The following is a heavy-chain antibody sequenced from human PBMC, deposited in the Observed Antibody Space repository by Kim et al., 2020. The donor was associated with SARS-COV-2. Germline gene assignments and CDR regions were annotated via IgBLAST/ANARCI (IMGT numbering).Heavy chain of an antibody. J-gene: IGHJ3*02. CDR3: ARRARTAGIGGGAFDI. CDR1: GGTFSSYA. Sequence: SVKVSCKASGGTFSSYAISWVRQAPGQGLEWMGGIIPIFGTANYAQKFQGRVTITADESTSTAYMELSSLRSEDTAVYYCARRARTAGIGGGAFDIWGQGTMVTVSS. D-gene: IGHD6-13*01. V-gene: IGHV1-69*13. CDR2: IIPIFGTA.